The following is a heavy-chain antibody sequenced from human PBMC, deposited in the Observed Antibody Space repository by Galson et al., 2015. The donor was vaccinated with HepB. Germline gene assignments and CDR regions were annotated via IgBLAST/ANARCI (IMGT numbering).Heavy chain of an antibody. CDR1: GSTFSDYY. Sequence: SVTVSCKASGSTFSDYYIYWVRQAPGQGLEWMGWINPNSGGTNCAQNFQDRVTMTSDTSISTAYMELSSLRFDDTAVYYCARDSSGWNEKNWFDPWGQGSLVIVSS. D-gene: IGHD6-25*01. J-gene: IGHJ5*02. V-gene: IGHV1-2*02. CDR3: ARDSSGWNEKNWFDP. CDR2: INPNSGGT.